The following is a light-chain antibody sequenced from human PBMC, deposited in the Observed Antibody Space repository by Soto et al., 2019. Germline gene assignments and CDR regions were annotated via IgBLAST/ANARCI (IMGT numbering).Light chain of an antibody. Sequence: QSALAQPASVSGSRGQSITISCTGTSSVVGCYNYVSWFQQHPGKVLKLIIYDVSNWPSGVSDRFSGSKSGNTASLTISGLHPEDEADYYCSSFTSSSTFVFGTGTKVTVL. CDR1: SSVVGCYNY. V-gene: IGLV2-14*03. CDR2: DVS. J-gene: IGLJ1*01. CDR3: SSFTSSSTFV.